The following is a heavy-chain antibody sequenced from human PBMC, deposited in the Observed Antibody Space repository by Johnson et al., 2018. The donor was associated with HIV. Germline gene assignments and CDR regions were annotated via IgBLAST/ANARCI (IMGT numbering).Heavy chain of an antibody. CDR1: GFTFSSYG. V-gene: IGHV3-33*01. J-gene: IGHJ3*01. CDR3: TTARTYF. D-gene: IGHD2-8*01. CDR2: IWYDGSNK. Sequence: QVQLVESGGGVVQPGRSLRLSCAASGFTFSSYGMHWVRQAPGKGLAWVAVIWYDGSNKYYADSVKGRFTISRDDSKNTRYLQMNSLKTEDTAVYYCTTARTYFWGQGTMVTVSS.